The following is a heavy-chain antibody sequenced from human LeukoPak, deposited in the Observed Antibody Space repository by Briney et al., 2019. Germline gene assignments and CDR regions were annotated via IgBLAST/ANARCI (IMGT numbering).Heavy chain of an antibody. CDR2: IYPDDFDV. CDR1: EYRFANYW. J-gene: IGHJ5*01. CDR3: ARTPDPFPATWYWFDS. D-gene: IGHD6-13*01. Sequence: GESLKISCKVSEYRFANYWIGWVRQMPGKGLEWLGIIYPDDFDVRYSPSLQGPAPLSADKSVNPASLPWSSLTASDTAMSYCARTPDPFPATWYWFDSWGQGTLVTVSS. V-gene: IGHV5-51*03.